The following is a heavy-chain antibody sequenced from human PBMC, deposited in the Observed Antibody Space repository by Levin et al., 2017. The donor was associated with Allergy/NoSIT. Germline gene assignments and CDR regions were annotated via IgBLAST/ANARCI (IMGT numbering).Heavy chain of an antibody. J-gene: IGHJ3*02. Sequence: GGSLRLSCAASGFTFSNAWMSWVRQAPGKGLEWVGRIKSKTDGGTTDYAAPVEGRFTISRDDSKNTLYLQMNSLKTEDTAVYYCTTDLGSWPYGAFDSWGQGTMVTVSS. CDR2: IKSKTDGGTT. V-gene: IGHV3-15*01. CDR1: GFTFSNAW. CDR3: TTDLGSWPYGAFDS. D-gene: IGHD3-10*02.